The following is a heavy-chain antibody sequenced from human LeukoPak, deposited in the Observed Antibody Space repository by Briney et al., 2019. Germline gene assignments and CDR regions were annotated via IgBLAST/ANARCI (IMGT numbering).Heavy chain of an antibody. CDR1: GYSISSGYY. J-gene: IGHJ4*02. V-gene: IGHV4-38-2*02. CDR2: IFHTGST. D-gene: IGHD6-13*01. Sequence: SETLSLTCTVSGYSISSGYYWAWIRQPPGKGLEWIGSIFHTGSTYYNPSLKSRVTISVDTSKNQFSLKLSSVTAADTAVYYCARSGTYQHSSSYDYWGQGTLVTVSS. CDR3: ARSGTYQHSSSYDY.